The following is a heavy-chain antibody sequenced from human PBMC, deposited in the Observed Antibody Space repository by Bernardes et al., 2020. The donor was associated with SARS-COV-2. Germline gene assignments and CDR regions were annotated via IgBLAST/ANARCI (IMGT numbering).Heavy chain of an antibody. CDR1: GGSISSYY. Sequence: SLTCTVSGGSISSYYWSWIRQPPGKGLEWIGYIYYSGSTNYNPSLKSRVTISVDTSKSQFSLKLSSVTAADTAVYYCTRGDSSGSYTWGQGTLVTVSS. D-gene: IGHD3-22*01. CDR2: IYYSGST. V-gene: IGHV4-59*01. J-gene: IGHJ4*02. CDR3: TRGDSSGSYT.